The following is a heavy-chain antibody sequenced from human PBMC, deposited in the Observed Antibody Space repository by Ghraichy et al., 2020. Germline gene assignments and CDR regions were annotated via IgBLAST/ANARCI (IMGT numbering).Heavy chain of an antibody. V-gene: IGHV3-13*01. J-gene: IGHJ6*02. D-gene: IGHD2-8*01. CDR2: IGTAGDT. CDR3: ARGALYCTNGVCYSPRSLEHYYGMDV. CDR1: GFTFSSYD. Sequence: GGSLRLSCAASGFTFSSYDMHWVRQATGKGLEWVSAIGTAGDTYYPGSVKGRFTISRENAKNSLYLQMNSLRAGDTAVYYCARGALYCTNGVCYSPRSLEHYYGMDVWGQGTTVTVSS.